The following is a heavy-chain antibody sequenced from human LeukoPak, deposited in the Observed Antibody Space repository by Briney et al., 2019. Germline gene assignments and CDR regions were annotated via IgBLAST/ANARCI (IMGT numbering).Heavy chain of an antibody. J-gene: IGHJ4*02. CDR1: GFTFSSYG. D-gene: IGHD2-8*01. Sequence: GGSLRLSCAASGFTFSSYGMHWVRQAPGKGLEWVSSIGGGDTHYADSVKGRFTISRDDSRSTVDLQMSGLRAEDTAVYYCAKDGQSFNSMYDYFDSWGQGTLVTVSS. V-gene: IGHV3-NL1*01. CDR2: IGGGDT. CDR3: AKDGQSFNSMYDYFDS.